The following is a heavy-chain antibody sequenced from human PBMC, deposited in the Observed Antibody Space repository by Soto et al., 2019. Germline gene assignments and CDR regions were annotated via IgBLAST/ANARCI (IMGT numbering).Heavy chain of an antibody. CDR1: GLTFSSYW. Sequence: EVQVVESGGGLVQPGGSLRLSCAASGLTFSSYWMSWVRQAPGKGLEWVANIKRDGSEKYYVDSVKGRFTISRDNAKNSLFLQMDSLRVEDTAVYYCNYGSGSDSRFLGIRGQGTLVTVSS. D-gene: IGHD3-10*01. J-gene: IGHJ4*02. CDR2: IKRDGSEK. CDR3: NYGSGSDSRFLGI. V-gene: IGHV3-7*01.